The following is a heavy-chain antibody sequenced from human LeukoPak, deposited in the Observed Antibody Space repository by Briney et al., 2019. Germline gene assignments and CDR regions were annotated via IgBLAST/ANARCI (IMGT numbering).Heavy chain of an antibody. CDR2: ISYDGSNK. CDR3: AKEFSYYYYYMDV. J-gene: IGHJ6*03. Sequence: GGSLRLSCAASGFTFSSYAMHWVRQAPGKGLEWVAVISYDGSNKYYADSVKGRFTISRDNSKNTLYLQMNSLRPEDTAVYYCAKEFSYYYYYMDVWGKGTTVTVSS. V-gene: IGHV3-30-3*02. CDR1: GFTFSSYA.